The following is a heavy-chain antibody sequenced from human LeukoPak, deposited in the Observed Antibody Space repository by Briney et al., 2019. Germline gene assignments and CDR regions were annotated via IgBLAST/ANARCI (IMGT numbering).Heavy chain of an antibody. CDR1: GFTFSSYW. CDR3: ARDLTDYGDFISY. D-gene: IGHD4-17*01. J-gene: IGHJ4*02. CDR2: IKQDGSEK. V-gene: IGHV3-7*01. Sequence: GGSLRLSCAASGFTFSSYWMSWVRQAPGKGLEWVANIKQDGSEKYYVDSVKGRFTISRDNAKSSLYLQMNSLRAEDTAVYYCARDLTDYGDFISYWGQGTLVTVSS.